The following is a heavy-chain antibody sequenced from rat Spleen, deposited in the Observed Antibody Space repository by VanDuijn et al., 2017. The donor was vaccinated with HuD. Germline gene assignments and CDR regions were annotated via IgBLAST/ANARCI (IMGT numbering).Heavy chain of an antibody. CDR2: ISYDGGRT. CDR3: TRDPTYGGYYFDY. Sequence: EVQLVESGGGLVQPGRSLKLSCAASGFTFSNYDMAWVRQAPKKGLEWVAYISYDGGRTYYRDSVQGRFTISRDNAKSTLYLQMNSLRSEDTATYYCTRDPTYGGYYFDYWGQGVMVTVSS. D-gene: IGHD1-11*01. CDR1: GFTFSNYD. J-gene: IGHJ2*01. V-gene: IGHV5-20*01.